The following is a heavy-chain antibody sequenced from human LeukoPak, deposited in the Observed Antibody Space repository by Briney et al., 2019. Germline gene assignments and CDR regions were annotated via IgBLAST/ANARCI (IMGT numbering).Heavy chain of an antibody. CDR1: GFTFGSYE. V-gene: IGHV3-48*03. J-gene: IGHJ4*02. D-gene: IGHD5-18*01. CDR2: ISSSGSTI. CDR3: ARDKGYSYGREDY. Sequence: GGSLRLSCAASGFTFGSYEMNWVRQAPGKGLEWVSYISSSGSTIYYADSVKGRFTISRDNAKNSLYLQMNSLRAEDTAVYYCARDKGYSYGREDYWGQGTLATVSS.